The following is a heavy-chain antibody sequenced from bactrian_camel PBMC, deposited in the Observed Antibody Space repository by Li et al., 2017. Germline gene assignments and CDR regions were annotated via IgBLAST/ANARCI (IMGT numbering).Heavy chain of an antibody. J-gene: IGHJ6*01. D-gene: IGHD6*01. Sequence: DVQLVESGGGLVQPGGSLRLSCEASGYAFNTYDMSWVRQAPGKGLEWVSRINSGGTSTYYADSAKGRFTISRDNAKNTVYLQLNSLKTEDMAMYYCAKPSTSVTSWYDFGYWGQGTQVTVS. CDR2: INSGGTST. CDR1: GYAFNTYD. CDR3: AKPSTSVTSWYDFGY. V-gene: IGHV3S40*01.